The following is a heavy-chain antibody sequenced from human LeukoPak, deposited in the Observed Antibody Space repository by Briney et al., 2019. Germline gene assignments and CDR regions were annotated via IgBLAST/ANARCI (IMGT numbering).Heavy chain of an antibody. CDR2: ISSSSSTI. J-gene: IGHJ4*02. Sequence: PGGSLRLSCAASGFTFSSYSMNWVRQAPGKGLEWVSYISSSSSTIYYADSVKGRFALSRDNAKNSLYLQMNSLRAEDTAVYYCARGSKSYGDYIRSRIHYFDYWGQGTLVTVSS. D-gene: IGHD4-17*01. CDR3: ARGSKSYGDYIRSRIHYFDY. CDR1: GFTFSSYS. V-gene: IGHV3-48*01.